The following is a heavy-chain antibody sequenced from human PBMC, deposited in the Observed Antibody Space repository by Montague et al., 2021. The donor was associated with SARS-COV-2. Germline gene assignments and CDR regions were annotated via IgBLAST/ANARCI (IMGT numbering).Heavy chain of an antibody. Sequence: SETLSLTRTVSGGSISSSSYYWGWIRQPPGKGLEWIGSIYYSGXTXYXXXXKXRVTISVDTSKNQFSLKLSSVTAADTAVYYCARVGRQQLVRLSGMDVWGQGTTVTVSS. CDR2: IYYSGXT. J-gene: IGHJ6*02. V-gene: IGHV4-39*07. CDR1: GGSISSSSYY. D-gene: IGHD6-13*01. CDR3: ARVGRQQLVRLSGMDV.